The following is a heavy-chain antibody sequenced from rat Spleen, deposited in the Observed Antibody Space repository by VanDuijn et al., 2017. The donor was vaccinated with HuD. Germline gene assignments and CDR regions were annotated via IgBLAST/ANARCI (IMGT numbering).Heavy chain of an antibody. D-gene: IGHD1-4*01. Sequence: EVQLVESDGGLVQPGRSLKLSCATSGFTFSDFYMAWVRQAPKKGLEWVASISYEGSSTYYGDSVKGRFTISRDNAKSTLYLQMNSLRSEDTATYYCARQGAGYYVMDAWGQGASVTVSS. CDR1: GFTFSDFY. CDR3: ARQGAGYYVMDA. J-gene: IGHJ4*01. CDR2: ISYEGSST. V-gene: IGHV5-22*01.